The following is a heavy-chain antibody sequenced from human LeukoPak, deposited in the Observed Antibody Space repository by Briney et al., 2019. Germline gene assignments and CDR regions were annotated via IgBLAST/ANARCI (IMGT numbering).Heavy chain of an antibody. V-gene: IGHV1-2*02. CDR2: INPNSGGT. Sequence: GASVKVSCKPSGYTFTCYYIHWVRQAPGQGLEWMGWINPNSGGTNYAQKFQGRVTMTRDTSISTAYMELSRLRSDDTAVFYCATSSGWKSNIDYWGQGTLVTVSS. CDR1: GYTFTCYY. J-gene: IGHJ4*02. CDR3: ATSSGWKSNIDY. D-gene: IGHD6-19*01.